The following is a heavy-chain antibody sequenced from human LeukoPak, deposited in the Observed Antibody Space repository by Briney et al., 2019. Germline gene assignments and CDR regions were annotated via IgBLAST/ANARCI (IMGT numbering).Heavy chain of an antibody. CDR2: ISSSSSYI. CDR3: ATLNYDFWSGYRHMDV. CDR1: GFTFSSYS. V-gene: IGHV3-21*01. D-gene: IGHD3-3*01. J-gene: IGHJ6*03. Sequence: GGSLRLSCAASGFTFSSYSMNWVRQAPGKGLEWVSSISSSSSYIYYADSVKGRFTISRDNAKNSLYLQMNSLRAEDTAVYYCATLNYDFWSGYRHMDVWGKGTTVTVSS.